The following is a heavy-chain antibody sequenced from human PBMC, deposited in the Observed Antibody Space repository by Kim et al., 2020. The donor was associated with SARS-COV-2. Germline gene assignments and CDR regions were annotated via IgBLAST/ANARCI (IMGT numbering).Heavy chain of an antibody. CDR3: ARDGSAAYFDY. D-gene: IGHD3-10*01. V-gene: IGHV3-21*01. Sequence: GGSLRLSCAASGFTFSSYSMNWVRQAPGKGLEWVSSISSSSSYIYYADSVKGRFTISRDNTKNSLYLQMNSLRAEDTAVYYCARDGSAAYFDYWGQGTLVTVSS. CDR2: ISSSSSYI. CDR1: GFTFSSYS. J-gene: IGHJ4*02.